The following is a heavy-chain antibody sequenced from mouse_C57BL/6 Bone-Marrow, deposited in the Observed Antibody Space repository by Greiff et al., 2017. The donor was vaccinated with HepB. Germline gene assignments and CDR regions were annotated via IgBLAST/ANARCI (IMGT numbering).Heavy chain of an antibody. CDR3: ASRFPYGSGDY. CDR2: ISYDGSN. J-gene: IGHJ2*01. V-gene: IGHV3-6*01. CDR1: GYSITSGYY. Sequence: VQLQQSGPGLVKPSQSLSLTCSVTGYSITSGYYWNWIRQFPGNKLEWMGYISYDGSNNYNPSLKNRISITRDTSKNQFFLKLNSVTTEDTATYYCASRFPYGSGDYGGQGTTLTVSS. D-gene: IGHD1-1*01.